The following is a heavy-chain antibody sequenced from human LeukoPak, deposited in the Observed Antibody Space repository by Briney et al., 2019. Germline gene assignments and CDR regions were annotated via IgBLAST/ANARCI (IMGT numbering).Heavy chain of an antibody. Sequence: ASVKVSCKASGYTFTSYAMHWVRQAPGQRLEWMGWINAGNGNTKYSQKFQGRVTITRDTSASTAYMELGSLRSEDTAVYYCARVGKAYYYDSSGYWFDYWGQGTLVTVSS. CDR3: ARVGKAYYYDSSGYWFDY. D-gene: IGHD3-22*01. V-gene: IGHV1-3*01. CDR1: GYTFTSYA. CDR2: INAGNGNT. J-gene: IGHJ4*02.